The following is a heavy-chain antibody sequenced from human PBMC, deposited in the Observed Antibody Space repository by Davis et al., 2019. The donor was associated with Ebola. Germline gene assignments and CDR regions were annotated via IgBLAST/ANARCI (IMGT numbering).Heavy chain of an antibody. D-gene: IGHD3-10*01. CDR3: ARDFLWFGEFYYYGMDV. V-gene: IGHV4-39*07. CDR1: GGSISSSSYY. CDR2: IYYSGST. J-gene: IGHJ6*02. Sequence: MPSETLSLTCTVSGGSISSSSYYWGWIRQPPGKGLEWIGNIYYSGSTYYNPSLKSRVTISVDTSKNQFSLKLSSVTAADTAVYYCARDFLWFGEFYYYGMDVWGQGTTVTVSS.